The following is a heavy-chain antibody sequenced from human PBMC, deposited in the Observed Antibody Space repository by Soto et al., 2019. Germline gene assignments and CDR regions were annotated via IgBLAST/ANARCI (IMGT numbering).Heavy chain of an antibody. CDR1: GFTFSSYG. V-gene: IGHV3-33*01. D-gene: IGHD1-26*01. CDR3: ARDDAWWELRY. Sequence: QVQLVESGGGVVQRGRSLRLSCAASGFTFSSYGMHWVRQAPGKGLEWVAVIWYDGSNKYYADSVKGRFTISRDNSKNTLYLKMSSLRAEDTAVYYCARDDAWWELRYWGQGTLVTVSS. CDR2: IWYDGSNK. J-gene: IGHJ4*02.